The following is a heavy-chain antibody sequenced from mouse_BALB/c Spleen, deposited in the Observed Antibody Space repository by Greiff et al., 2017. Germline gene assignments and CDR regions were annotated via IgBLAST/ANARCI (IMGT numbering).Heavy chain of an antibody. J-gene: IGHJ3*01. D-gene: IGHD1-1*01. CDR2: ISCYNGAT. CDR3: AREELWYGSSRFAY. CDR1: GYSFTGYY. Sequence: LVKTGASVKISCKASGYSFTGYYMHWVKQSHGKSLEWIGYISCYNGATSYNQKFKGKAIFTVDTSSSTAYMQFNSLTSEDSAVYYCAREELWYGSSRFAYWGQGTLVTVSA. V-gene: IGHV1S34*01.